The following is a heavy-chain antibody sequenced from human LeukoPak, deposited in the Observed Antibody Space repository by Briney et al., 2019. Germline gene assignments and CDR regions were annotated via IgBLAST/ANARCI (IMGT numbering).Heavy chain of an antibody. D-gene: IGHD6-13*01. V-gene: IGHV4-59*01. CDR2: MYYTGST. CDR3: ARDRRTSSTPNDAFDI. J-gene: IGHJ3*02. Sequence: SETLSLTRTVSGGSISSYYWSWIRQPPGKGLEWIGYMYYTGSTNYNPSLESRVTISVDRSKNQFSLKLSSVTAADTALYYCARDRRTSSTPNDAFDIWGQGTLVTVSS. CDR1: GGSISSYY.